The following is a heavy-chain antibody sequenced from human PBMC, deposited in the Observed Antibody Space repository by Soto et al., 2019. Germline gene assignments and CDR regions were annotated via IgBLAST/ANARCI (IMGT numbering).Heavy chain of an antibody. D-gene: IGHD4-17*01. CDR1: GYTLSSYG. CDR3: ARYWDATVTRADDRFDY. CDR2: TSGYNGDT. J-gene: IGHJ4*02. V-gene: IGHV1-18*01. Sequence: QVQLVQSGAEVKKPGASVKVSCTASGYTLSSYGISWVRQAPGQGLEWMGWTSGYNGDTHYAQKFQGRVTMTTDTSTSTVYMELRSLRPDDTAVYYCARYWDATVTRADDRFDYWGQGTLVTVSS.